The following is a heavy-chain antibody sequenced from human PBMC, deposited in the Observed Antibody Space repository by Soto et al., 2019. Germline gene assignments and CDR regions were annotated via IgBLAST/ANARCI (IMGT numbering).Heavy chain of an antibody. J-gene: IGHJ4*02. CDR3: ASGLSGDKVDQ. Sequence: QVQLQESGPGLVKPSQTLSLTCTVSGGSISDGAYYWSWIRQPPGKGLEWIGHIYNSGNTYNNPSLRIRLTLSLDTSKTQFSLNLNSGPAADTAVYYCASGLSGDKVDQWGQGTLVTVSS. D-gene: IGHD7-27*01. CDR2: IYNSGNT. CDR1: GGSISDGAYY. V-gene: IGHV4-30-4*01.